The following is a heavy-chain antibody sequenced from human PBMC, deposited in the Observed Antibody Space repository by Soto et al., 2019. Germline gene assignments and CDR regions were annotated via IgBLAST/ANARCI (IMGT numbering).Heavy chain of an antibody. CDR3: AKEGGAHYYDSSGYYYPYYYGMDL. CDR1: GFTFSSYA. D-gene: IGHD3-22*01. Sequence: PGGSLRLSCVASGFTFSSYAMSWVRQAPGKGLEWVSAISGSGGSTYYADAVKGRVTISRDKSKNTLYLQMNRLRAEDTAVYYCAKEGGAHYYDSSGYYYPYYYGMDLWGQGTTVTVSS. J-gene: IGHJ6*02. CDR2: ISGSGGST. V-gene: IGHV3-23*01.